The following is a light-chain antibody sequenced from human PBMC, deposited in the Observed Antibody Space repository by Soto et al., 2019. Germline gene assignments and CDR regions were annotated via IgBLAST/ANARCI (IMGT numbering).Light chain of an antibody. CDR1: QSVTSSY. Sequence: EIVLTQSPGTLSLSPGERATLSCRASQSVTSSYLAWYQQKPGQAPRLLIYGASSRATSIPDRFSGSGSGTDFTLTISRLEPEDFAVYYCQQYGSSSLTFGGGTKVDI. CDR2: GAS. J-gene: IGKJ4*01. V-gene: IGKV3-20*01. CDR3: QQYGSSSLT.